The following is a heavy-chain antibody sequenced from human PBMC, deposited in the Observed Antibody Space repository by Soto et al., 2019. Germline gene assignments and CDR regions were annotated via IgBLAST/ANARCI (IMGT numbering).Heavy chain of an antibody. Sequence: PSETLSLTCSVSGGSISSGGYSWSWIRQPPGKGLEWIGYIYHSGSTYYNPSLKSRVTISVDRSKNQFSLKLSSVTAADTAVYYCAGAGSTISNWLEPWGQGTPVTVSS. J-gene: IGHJ5*02. CDR1: GGSISSGGYS. CDR2: IYHSGST. V-gene: IGHV4-30-2*01. CDR3: AGAGSTISNWLEP. D-gene: IGHD2-2*01.